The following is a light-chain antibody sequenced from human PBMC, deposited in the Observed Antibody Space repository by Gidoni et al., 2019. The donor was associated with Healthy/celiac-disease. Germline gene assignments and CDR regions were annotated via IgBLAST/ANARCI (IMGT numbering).Light chain of an antibody. Sequence: DTQMTQSPSSLSASVGDRVTITCRASQGITNYFAWYQQKPGKVPKLLIYAASTLQSGVPSRFSGSGSGTDFTLTISSLQPEDVATYYCQKYNSARALTFGGGTKVEIK. V-gene: IGKV1-27*01. CDR3: QKYNSARALT. CDR2: AAS. J-gene: IGKJ4*01. CDR1: QGITNY.